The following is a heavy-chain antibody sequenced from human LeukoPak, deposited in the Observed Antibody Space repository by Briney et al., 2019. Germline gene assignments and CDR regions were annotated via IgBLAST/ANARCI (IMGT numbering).Heavy chain of an antibody. D-gene: IGHD2-21*02. Sequence: SETLSLTCTVSGGSIGSGYYWAWIRQPPGKGLEWIGSIHYGGTTHYNPSLRSRVTISADTSKNQFALDLRSVTAADTAVYYCTRDIGDFVSDFWGQGTLVTVSS. CDR2: IHYGGTT. V-gene: IGHV4-39*02. J-gene: IGHJ4*02. CDR1: GGSIGSGYY. CDR3: TRDIGDFVSDF.